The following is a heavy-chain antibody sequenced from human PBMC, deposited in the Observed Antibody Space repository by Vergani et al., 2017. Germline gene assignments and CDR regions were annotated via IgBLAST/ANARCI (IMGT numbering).Heavy chain of an antibody. V-gene: IGHV1-8*01. CDR2: MNPNSGNT. CDR1: GYTFTSYD. CDR3: ARSVVPPGYYYYGMDV. J-gene: IGHJ6*02. D-gene: IGHD2-2*01. Sequence: QVQLVQSGAEVKKPGASVKVSCKASGYTFTSYDINWVRQATGQGLEWMGWMNPNSGNTGYAQKFQGRVTMTRITSISTAYMELSSLRSEDTAVYYCARSVVPPGYYYYGMDVWGQGTTVTVSS.